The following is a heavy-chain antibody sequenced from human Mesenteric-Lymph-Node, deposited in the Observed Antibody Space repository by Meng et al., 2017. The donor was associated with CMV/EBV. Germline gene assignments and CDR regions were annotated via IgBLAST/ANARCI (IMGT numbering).Heavy chain of an antibody. Sequence: SETLSLTCAVYGGSFSGYYWSWIRQPPGKGLEWIGEINHSGNTNYNPSLKSRVTISVDTSKNQFSLKLSSVTAADTAVYYCARTGIQLSYYFDYWGQGTLVTVSS. CDR3: ARTGIQLSYYFDY. CDR1: GGSFSGYY. V-gene: IGHV4-34*01. J-gene: IGHJ4*02. CDR2: INHSGNT. D-gene: IGHD5-18*01.